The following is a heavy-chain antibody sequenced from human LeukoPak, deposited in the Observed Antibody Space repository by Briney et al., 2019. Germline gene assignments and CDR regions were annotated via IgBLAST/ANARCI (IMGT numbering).Heavy chain of an antibody. D-gene: IGHD2-15*01. CDR1: GGPFSSYA. Sequence: APVKGSFKASGGPFSSYAISWVRPAPGQGPEWMGGIIPIFGTANYAQKFQGRVTITADESTSTAYMELSSLRSEDTAVYYCARARGMVVAATFDYWGQGTLVTVSS. CDR2: IIPIFGTA. CDR3: ARARGMVVAATFDY. V-gene: IGHV1-69*01. J-gene: IGHJ4*02.